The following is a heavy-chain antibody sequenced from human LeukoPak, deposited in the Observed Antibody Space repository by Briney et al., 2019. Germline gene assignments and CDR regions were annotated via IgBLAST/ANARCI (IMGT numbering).Heavy chain of an antibody. CDR2: ISNSGGRT. CDR3: AKTDVGIGWHHFDY. D-gene: IGHD6-19*01. Sequence: GGSLRLSCGASGFTFSSYAMSWVRQAPGKGLEWVSAISNSGGRTYYEDSVKGRFTISRDNSDNTLYLQMNSLRAEDTAVYYCAKTDVGIGWHHFDYWGQGTPVTVSS. J-gene: IGHJ4*02. CDR1: GFTFSSYA. V-gene: IGHV3-23*01.